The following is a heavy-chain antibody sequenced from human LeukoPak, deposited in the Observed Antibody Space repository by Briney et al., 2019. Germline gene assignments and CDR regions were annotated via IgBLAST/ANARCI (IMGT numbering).Heavy chain of an antibody. D-gene: IGHD3-22*01. Sequence: NSSATLSLTCTVSGDSISSYYWNWIRQHPGEGLEWVGYIYYSGSTNYNPSLKSRVTISVDTSKNQFSLKLSSVTAADTAVYYCARETYYYDSSGYYQYHFDHWGQGTLVTVSS. J-gene: IGHJ4*02. V-gene: IGHV4-59*01. CDR2: IYYSGST. CDR1: GDSISSYY. CDR3: ARETYYYDSSGYYQYHFDH.